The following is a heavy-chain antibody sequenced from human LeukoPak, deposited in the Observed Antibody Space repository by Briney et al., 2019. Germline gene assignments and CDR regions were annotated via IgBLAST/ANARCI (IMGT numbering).Heavy chain of an antibody. Sequence: GRSLRLSCEASGFIFSSYWMGWVRRVPGKGLEWVANIHPDGSETSYVDSVKGRFTISRDNAKKSMFLQMNSLRTEDTAVYICARWGVEAGMAYWGEGTLVTVSS. V-gene: IGHV3-7*01. CDR2: IHPDGSET. CDR3: ARWGVEAGMAY. CDR1: GFIFSSYW. D-gene: IGHD6-19*01. J-gene: IGHJ4*02.